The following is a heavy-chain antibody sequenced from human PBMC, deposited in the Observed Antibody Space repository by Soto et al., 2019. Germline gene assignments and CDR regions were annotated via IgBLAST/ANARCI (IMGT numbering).Heavy chain of an antibody. CDR2: VFHTGNT. D-gene: IGHD7-27*01. Sequence: QVQMQESGPGLVKPSGTLSLTCTVSGDSMTRSVWWTWVRQPPGKGLEWIGEVFHTGNTNYNPSLKRRVTMSVDKSTNEFSLKVTSVTAADTAIYYCARKAWVRVDYWGQGALVTVSS. CDR1: GDSMTRSVW. CDR3: ARKAWVRVDY. J-gene: IGHJ4*02. V-gene: IGHV4-4*02.